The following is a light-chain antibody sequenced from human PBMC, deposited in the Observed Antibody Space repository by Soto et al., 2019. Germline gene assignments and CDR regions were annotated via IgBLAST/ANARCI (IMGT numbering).Light chain of an antibody. V-gene: IGKV1-39*01. CDR2: TAS. CDR3: QQSYNMPRT. Sequence: DIQMTQSPPSLSASVGDRVTITCRASQSISTYLNWYQQKLGKAPKLLIYTASSLQSGVPSRFSGSGSGTDFTLTISSLQPEDFATYYCQQSYNMPRTFGQGTKVEI. J-gene: IGKJ1*01. CDR1: QSISTY.